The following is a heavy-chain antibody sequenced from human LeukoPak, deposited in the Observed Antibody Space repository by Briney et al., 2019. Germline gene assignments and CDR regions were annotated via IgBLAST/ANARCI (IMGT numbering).Heavy chain of an antibody. D-gene: IGHD6-19*01. CDR2: INPGGGST. CDR1: GYTFTNSY. V-gene: IGHV1-46*01. CDR3: ARDKGAVAGSPLDY. J-gene: IGHJ4*02. Sequence: ASVKVSCKASGYTFTNSYMHWVRQAPGQGLDWMGIINPGGGSTNCAQKFQGRVTMTRDTSTSTVYMELSSLRSEDTAVYYCARDKGAVAGSPLDYWGQGTLVTVSS.